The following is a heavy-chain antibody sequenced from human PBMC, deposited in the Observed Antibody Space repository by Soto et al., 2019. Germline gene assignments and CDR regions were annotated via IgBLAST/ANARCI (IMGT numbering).Heavy chain of an antibody. Sequence: SETLSLTCTVSGGSISSSSYYWGWIRQPPGKGLEWIGSIYYSGSTYYNPSLKSRVTISVDTSKNQFSLKLSSVTAADTAVYYCARTRKEQWYYYYYGMDVWGQGTTVTVSS. D-gene: IGHD6-19*01. J-gene: IGHJ6*02. CDR3: ARTRKEQWYYYYYGMDV. CDR2: IYYSGST. CDR1: GGSISSSSYY. V-gene: IGHV4-39*01.